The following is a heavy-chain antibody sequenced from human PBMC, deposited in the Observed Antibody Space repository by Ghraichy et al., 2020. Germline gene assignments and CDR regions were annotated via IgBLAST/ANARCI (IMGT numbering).Heavy chain of an antibody. V-gene: IGHV6-1*01. Sequence: SQTLSLTCAISGDDVSRDTATWNWLRHSPSRGLEWLGKTYYRSQWHFEYATSVEGRISVSPDTSKNQFGMQRKSVTPEDTATYYCARAGGGYDDYWSLGSLVTVTS. D-gene: IGHD5-12*01. CDR1: GDDVSRDTAT. CDR2: TYYRSQWHF. CDR3: ARAGGGYDDY. J-gene: IGHJ4*02.